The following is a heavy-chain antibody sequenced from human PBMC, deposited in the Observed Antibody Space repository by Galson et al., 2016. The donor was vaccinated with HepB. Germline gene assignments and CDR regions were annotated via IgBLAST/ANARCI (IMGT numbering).Heavy chain of an antibody. CDR3: ARHHGSGSYWDYFDY. D-gene: IGHD3-10*01. V-gene: IGHV3-7*03. Sequence: SLRLSCAASGFRFTNYAMSWVRQAPGKGLEWVANIKQDGSEKYYVDSVKGRFTISRDNAKNSLYLQMNSLRAEDTAVYYCARHHGSGSYWDYFDYWGQGTLVTVSS. J-gene: IGHJ4*02. CDR2: IKQDGSEK. CDR1: GFRFTNYA.